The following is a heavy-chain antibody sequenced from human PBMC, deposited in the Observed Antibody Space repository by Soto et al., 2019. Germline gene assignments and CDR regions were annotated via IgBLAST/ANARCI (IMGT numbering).Heavy chain of an antibody. CDR2: IYNSVNT. V-gene: IGHV4-30-4*01. D-gene: IGHD3-10*01. CDR1: GDSISNCNYT. CDR3: ARGPSGDNVDY. Sequence: QVQLQESGPGLVEPSQTLSLTCTVSGDSISNCNYTWSWIRQPPGKDLEWIGHIYNSVNTYSNPSLKSRVTISADTSKNQFSLKLRSVTAADTAVYYCARGPSGDNVDYWGQGTLVTVSS. J-gene: IGHJ4*02.